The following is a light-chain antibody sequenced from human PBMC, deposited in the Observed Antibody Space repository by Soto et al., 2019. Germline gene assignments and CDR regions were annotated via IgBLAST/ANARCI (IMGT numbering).Light chain of an antibody. CDR1: SSDVGGYNY. V-gene: IGLV2-14*01. CDR3: SSYTSSSTLNV. J-gene: IGLJ1*01. CDR2: DVS. Sequence: QSALTQPASVSGSPGQSITISCTGTSSDVGGYNYVSWYQQHPGKVPKLIIYDVSDRPSGVSNRFSASKSGNTASLTIPGLQAEDEADYYCSSYTSSSTLNVFGSGTKLTVL.